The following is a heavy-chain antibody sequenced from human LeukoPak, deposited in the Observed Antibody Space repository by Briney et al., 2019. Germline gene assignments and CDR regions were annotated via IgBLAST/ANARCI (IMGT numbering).Heavy chain of an antibody. D-gene: IGHD3-22*01. CDR3: ARDAFRYYYDSSGYYHIY. Sequence: ASVKVSCTASGYTFTSYGISWVRQAPGQELEWMGWISAYNGNTNYAQKLQGRVTMTTDTSTSTAYMELRSLRSGDTAVYYCARDAFRYYYDSSGYYHIYWGQGTLVTVSS. V-gene: IGHV1-18*01. CDR2: ISAYNGNT. CDR1: GYTFTSYG. J-gene: IGHJ4*02.